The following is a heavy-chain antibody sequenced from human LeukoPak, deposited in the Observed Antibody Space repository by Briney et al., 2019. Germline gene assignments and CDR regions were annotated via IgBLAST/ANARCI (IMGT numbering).Heavy chain of an antibody. CDR1: GFTLSDYY. V-gene: IGHV3-11*01. CDR2: IGNGGSNIM. CDR3: ARDKSNKGHDC. Sequence: GGALRLSCAASGFTLSDYYMTWIRQAPGKGLEWISYIGNGGSNIMLYADSVKGRFTVFRDYAKNSLYLQMNSLRAEDTAVYYCARDKSNKGHDCWGQGTLVTVSS. J-gene: IGHJ4*02.